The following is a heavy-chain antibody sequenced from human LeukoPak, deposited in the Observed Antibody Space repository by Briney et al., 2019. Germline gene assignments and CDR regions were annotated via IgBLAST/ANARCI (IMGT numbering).Heavy chain of an antibody. CDR2: ISGSGGST. D-gene: IGHD3-22*01. CDR1: GFTFSSYA. Sequence: GGSLRLSCAASGFTFSSYATSWIRQAPGKGLEWVSAISGSGGSTYYADSVKGRFTISRDNSKNTLYLQMNSLRAEDTAVYYCAKIELYYYDSSGYKSWGQGTLVTVSS. V-gene: IGHV3-23*01. J-gene: IGHJ4*02. CDR3: AKIELYYYDSSGYKS.